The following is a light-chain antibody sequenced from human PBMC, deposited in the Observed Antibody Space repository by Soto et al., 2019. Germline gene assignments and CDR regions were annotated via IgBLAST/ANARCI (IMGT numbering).Light chain of an antibody. CDR3: MRARQAPVT. CDR1: QPVLNSNGYNF. CDR2: LGY. V-gene: IGKV2-28*01. Sequence: VRRQPPLPFPSTHEEPPSISSRSSQPVLNSNGYNFVDWYLQKPGPSPQLLIYLGYSRAPVVPDRFSGSESGTDFALTISRVHAEYAGFYYYMRARQAPVTFGGGTKVDIK. J-gene: IGKJ4*02.